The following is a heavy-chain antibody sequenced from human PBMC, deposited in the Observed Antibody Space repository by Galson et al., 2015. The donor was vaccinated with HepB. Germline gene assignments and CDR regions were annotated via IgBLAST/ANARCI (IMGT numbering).Heavy chain of an antibody. V-gene: IGHV3-21*01. D-gene: IGHD3-3*01. CDR2: ISSSSSYI. Sequence: SLRLSCAASGFTFSSYSMNWVRQAPGKGLEWVSSISSSSSYIYYADSVKGRFTISRDNAKNSLYLQMNSLRAEDTAVYYCARGSYDFWSGYLPPHYYYYYYMDVWGKGTTVTVSS. CDR1: GFTFSSYS. J-gene: IGHJ6*03. CDR3: ARGSYDFWSGYLPPHYYYYYYMDV.